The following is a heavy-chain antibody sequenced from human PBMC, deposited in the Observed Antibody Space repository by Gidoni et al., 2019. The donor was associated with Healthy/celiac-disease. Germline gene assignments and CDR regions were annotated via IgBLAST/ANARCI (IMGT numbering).Heavy chain of an antibody. D-gene: IGHD5-12*01. Sequence: QVQLVESGGGVVQPGRALRLSCAASGLTFSSYGMHWVRQAPGKGLEWVAVISYDGSNKYYADSVKGRFTISRDNSKNTLYLQMNRLRAEDTAVYYCAKDRELATIRGGCYWGQGTLVTVSS. CDR1: GLTFSSYG. J-gene: IGHJ4*02. CDR3: AKDRELATIRGGCY. CDR2: ISYDGSNK. V-gene: IGHV3-30*18.